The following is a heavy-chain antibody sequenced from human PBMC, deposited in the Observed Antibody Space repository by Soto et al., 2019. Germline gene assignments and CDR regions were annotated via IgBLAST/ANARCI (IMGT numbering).Heavy chain of an antibody. CDR2: ICDDGSRT. V-gene: IGHV3-23*01. D-gene: IGHD3-16*01. J-gene: IGHJ5*01. CDR1: GFSFHTFE. CDR3: VKGGWLDF. Sequence: EVQLLESGGGLVQPGGSLRLSCAASGFSFHTFEMSWVRQAPGRGLEWVSFICDDGSRTYYADAVKGRFTISRDNSKYTLYLQMNSLTVEDTAVYACVKGGWLDFWGQGTLVTVSS.